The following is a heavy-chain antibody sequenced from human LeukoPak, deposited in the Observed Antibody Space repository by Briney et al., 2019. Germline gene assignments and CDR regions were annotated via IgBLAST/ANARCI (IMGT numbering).Heavy chain of an antibody. CDR3: ARSNYYDSSAPFDY. D-gene: IGHD3-22*01. Sequence: GGSLRLSCAASGFTVSSNYMSWVRQAPGKGLEWVSVIYSGGSTYYADSVKGRFTISRDNSNNTLYLQMNSLRAEDTAVYYCARSNYYDSSAPFDYWGQGTLVTVSS. V-gene: IGHV3-53*01. CDR2: IYSGGST. CDR1: GFTVSSNY. J-gene: IGHJ4*02.